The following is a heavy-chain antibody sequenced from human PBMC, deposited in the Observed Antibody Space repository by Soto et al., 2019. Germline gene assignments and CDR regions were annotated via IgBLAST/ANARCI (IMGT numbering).Heavy chain of an antibody. CDR3: ARDTGRAVAYAVDF. V-gene: IGHV1-3*01. Sequence: QVQLVQSGAEVKRPGASVTVSCKASGYTFSNYVIQWVRQAPGQRLEWMGWITVGNDNTYSSRRFQGRVTITSDTSAGVAYMEVRSLSPEDSAVYSCARDTGRAVAYAVDFWGRGTLVTVSS. J-gene: IGHJ3*01. CDR1: GYTFSNYV. CDR2: ITVGNDNT. D-gene: IGHD6-19*01.